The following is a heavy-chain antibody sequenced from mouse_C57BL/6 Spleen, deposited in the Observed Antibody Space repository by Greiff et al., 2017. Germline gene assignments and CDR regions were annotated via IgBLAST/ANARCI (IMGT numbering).Heavy chain of an antibody. CDR3: ARGYGNSYYYYAMDY. CDR2: IYPGSGST. CDR1: GYTFTSYW. V-gene: IGHV1-55*01. Sequence: QVPLQQPGAELVKPGASVKMSCKASGYTFTSYWITWVKQRPGQGLEWIGDIYPGSGSTNYNEKFKSKATLTVDTSSSTAYMQLSSLTSEDSAVYYWARGYGNSYYYYAMDYWGQGTSVTVSS. D-gene: IGHD2-1*01. J-gene: IGHJ4*01.